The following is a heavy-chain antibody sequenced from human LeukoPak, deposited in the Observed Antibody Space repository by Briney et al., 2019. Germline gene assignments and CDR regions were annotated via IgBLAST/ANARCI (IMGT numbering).Heavy chain of an antibody. D-gene: IGHD7-27*01. V-gene: IGHV4-34*01. CDR3: ARDSNWGFQ. CDR1: GGSSNFYF. Sequence: PSETLSLTCTVSGGSSNFYFWHWIRQPSGKGLEWLADIDNRGSTQYNPSLRGRGTISVDTSRSHVSLRLTSVTAADTAVYFCARDSNWGFQWGPGTLVTVSS. J-gene: IGHJ4*02. CDR2: IDNRGST.